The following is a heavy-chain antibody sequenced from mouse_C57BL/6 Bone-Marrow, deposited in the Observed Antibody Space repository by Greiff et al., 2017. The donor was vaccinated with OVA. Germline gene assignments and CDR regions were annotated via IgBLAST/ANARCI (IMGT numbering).Heavy chain of an antibody. Sequence: VHVKQSGPELVKPGASVKISCKASGYSFTGYYMHWVKQSHGNILDWIGYIYPYNGVSSYNQKFKGKATLTVDKSSSTAYMELRSLTSEDSAVYYCATYYDYDGVDYWGQGTTLTVSS. CDR3: ATYYDYDGVDY. CDR1: GYSFTGYY. D-gene: IGHD2-4*01. J-gene: IGHJ2*01. CDR2: IYPYNGVS. V-gene: IGHV1-31*01.